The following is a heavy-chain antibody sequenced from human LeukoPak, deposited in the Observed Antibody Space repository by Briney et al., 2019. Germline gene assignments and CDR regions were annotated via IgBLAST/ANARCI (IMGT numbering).Heavy chain of an antibody. D-gene: IGHD1-26*01. CDR3: ARDQGGSYSDDAFDI. J-gene: IGHJ3*02. V-gene: IGHV1-46*01. Sequence: ASVKVSCKASGYTFTSYYMHWVRQAPGQGLEWMGIINPSGGSTSYAQKFQGRVTMTRDTSISTAYMELSRLRSDDTAVYYCARDQGGSYSDDAFDIWGQGTMVTVSS. CDR1: GYTFTSYY. CDR2: INPSGGST.